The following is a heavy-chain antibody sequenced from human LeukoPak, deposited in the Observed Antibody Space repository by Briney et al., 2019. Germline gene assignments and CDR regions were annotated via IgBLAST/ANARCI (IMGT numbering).Heavy chain of an antibody. V-gene: IGHV3-48*01. D-gene: IGHD2-2*01. J-gene: IGHJ6*03. CDR2: ISSSSSTI. Sequence: PGGSLRLSCAASGFTFSSYSMNWVRQAPGKGLEWVSYISSSSSTIYYADSVKGRFTISRDNAKNSLYLQMNSLRAEDTAVYYCARDRALYCSSTSCSGDYYYYYMDVWGKGTTVTVSS. CDR1: GFTFSSYS. CDR3: ARDRALYCSSTSCSGDYYYYYMDV.